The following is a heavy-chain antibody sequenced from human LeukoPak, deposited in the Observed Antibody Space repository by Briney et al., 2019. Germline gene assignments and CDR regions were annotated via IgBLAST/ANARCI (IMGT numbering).Heavy chain of an antibody. CDR1: GFTFSSYD. Sequence: GGSLRLSCAASGFTFSSYDMHWVRQATGKGLEWVSSIGTAGDTYYPGSVKGRFNISRENAKNSLYLQMNSLRAGDTAVYYCVRGAAAAGTIDYWGQGTLVTVSS. CDR3: VRGAAAAGTIDY. D-gene: IGHD6-13*01. J-gene: IGHJ4*02. V-gene: IGHV3-13*01. CDR2: IGTAGDT.